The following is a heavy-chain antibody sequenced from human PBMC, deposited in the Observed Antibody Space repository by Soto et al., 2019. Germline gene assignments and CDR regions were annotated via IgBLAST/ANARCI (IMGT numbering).Heavy chain of an antibody. CDR2: ISYDGSNK. Sequence: GSLRLSCAASGFTFSSYGMHWVRQAPGKGLEWVAVISYDGSNKYYADSVKGRFTISRDNSKNTLYLQMNSLRAEDTAVYYCAKDLDMIVGQYSYYGMDVWGQGTTVTVSS. J-gene: IGHJ6*02. CDR1: GFTFSSYG. CDR3: AKDLDMIVGQYSYYGMDV. V-gene: IGHV3-30*18. D-gene: IGHD3-22*01.